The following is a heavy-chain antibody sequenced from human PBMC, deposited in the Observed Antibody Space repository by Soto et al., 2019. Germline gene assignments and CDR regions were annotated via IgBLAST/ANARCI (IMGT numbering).Heavy chain of an antibody. CDR1: GYTFTSYA. Sequence: ASVKVSCKASGYTFTSYAMHWVRQAPGQRLEWMGWINAGNGNTKYSQKFQGRVTITRDTSASTAYMELSSLRSEDTAVYYCARRIVVVTALAYWGQGTLVTVSS. D-gene: IGHD2-21*02. CDR3: ARRIVVVTALAY. V-gene: IGHV1-3*01. CDR2: INAGNGNT. J-gene: IGHJ4*02.